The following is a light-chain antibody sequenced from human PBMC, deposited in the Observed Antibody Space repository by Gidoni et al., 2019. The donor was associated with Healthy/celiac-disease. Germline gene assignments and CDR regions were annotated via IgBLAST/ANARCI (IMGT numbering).Light chain of an antibody. Sequence: QSVLTQPPSVSGAPGQRVTISCTWSSSNIGAGYDVHWYQQLPGTAPKLLIDGNSNRPSGVPDRFSGSKSGTSASLAITGLQAEDEADYYCQSYDSSLVVFGGGTKLTVL. J-gene: IGLJ2*01. CDR1: SSNIGAGYD. V-gene: IGLV1-40*01. CDR3: QSYDSSLVV. CDR2: GNS.